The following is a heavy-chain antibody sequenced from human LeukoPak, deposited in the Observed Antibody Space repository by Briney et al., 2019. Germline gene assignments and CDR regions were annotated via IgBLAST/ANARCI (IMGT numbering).Heavy chain of an antibody. V-gene: IGHV1-18*01. CDR2: ISAYNCNT. J-gene: IGHJ4*02. D-gene: IGHD2-21*01. Sequence: ASVKVSCKASGYTFTSYVISWVRQAPGQGLEWMGWISAYNCNTNYAQKLQGRVTITAGKPTRTAYMELSSLRSEDTHVYYCASDGLWTRFESYSFDYWGQGTLVTVSS. CDR3: ASDGLWTRFESYSFDY. CDR1: GYTFTSYV.